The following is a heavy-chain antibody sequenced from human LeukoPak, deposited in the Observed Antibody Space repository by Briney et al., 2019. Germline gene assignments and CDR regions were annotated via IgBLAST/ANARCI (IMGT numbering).Heavy chain of an antibody. D-gene: IGHD2-15*01. V-gene: IGHV1-8*01. Sequence: ASVKVSCKASGYTFTSDDINWVRQATGQGLECMGWMNPNSGNTGYAQKFQGRVTMTRNTSISTAYMELSSLRSEDTAVYYCARFLGYCSGGSCYSKSYYYYYGMDVWGQGTTVTVSS. CDR3: ARFLGYCSGGSCYSKSYYYYYGMDV. CDR1: GYTFTSDD. J-gene: IGHJ6*02. CDR2: MNPNSGNT.